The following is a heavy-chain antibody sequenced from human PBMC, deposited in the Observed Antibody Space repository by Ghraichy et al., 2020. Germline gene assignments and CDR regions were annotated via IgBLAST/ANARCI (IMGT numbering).Heavy chain of an antibody. D-gene: IGHD2-21*02. Sequence: SETLPLTCIVSGGSITSGGYYWSWIRQHPGKGLEWIGYSYYSGTTDYNPSLKSRVSISVDTSKNQFSLKLSSVTAADTAVYYCARDYAYCGGDCFWGMDVWGQGTTVTVSS. CDR1: GGSITSGGYY. J-gene: IGHJ6*02. CDR2: SYYSGTT. V-gene: IGHV4-31*03. CDR3: ARDYAYCGGDCFWGMDV.